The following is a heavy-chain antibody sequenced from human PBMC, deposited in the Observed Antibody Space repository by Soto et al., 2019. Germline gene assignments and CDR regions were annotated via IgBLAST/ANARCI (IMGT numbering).Heavy chain of an antibody. Sequence: GGSLRLSCAASGFTFSNYWMTWVRQAPGKGLEWVANINQDGSEKYYVGSVKGRFTVSRDNARNSLYLQMNSLRAEDTAVYYCARRSGIAAAEYFDYWGQGILVTVSS. CDR3: ARRSGIAAAEYFDY. V-gene: IGHV3-7*01. D-gene: IGHD6-13*01. CDR2: INQDGSEK. CDR1: GFTFSNYW. J-gene: IGHJ4*02.